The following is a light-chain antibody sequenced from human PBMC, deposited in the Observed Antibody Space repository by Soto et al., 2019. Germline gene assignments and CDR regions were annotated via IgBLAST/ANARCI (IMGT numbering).Light chain of an antibody. CDR1: QSVLYSSNNKNY. V-gene: IGKV4-1*01. Sequence: DIVMTQSPDSLAVSLGERATINCKSSQSVLYSSNNKNYLAWYQQKPGQPHRLLLSWASTRESGVPDRFSGSGSGTDFTLTISSLQDEDVAVYYCQQYYSIPSNFGQGNKLAIK. CDR2: WAS. J-gene: IGKJ1*01. CDR3: QQYYSIPSN.